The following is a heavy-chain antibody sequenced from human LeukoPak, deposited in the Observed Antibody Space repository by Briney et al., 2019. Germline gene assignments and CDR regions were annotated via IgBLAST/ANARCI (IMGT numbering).Heavy chain of an antibody. CDR1: GFTVSSNY. Sequence: GGSLRLSCAASGFTVSSNYMSWVRQAPGKGLEWVSVIYSGGSTYYADSVKGRFTISRDNAKNSLYLQMNSLRAEDAAMYYCARGRYSGTTYYFDYWGQGTLVTVSS. CDR2: IYSGGST. CDR3: ARGRYSGTTYYFDY. D-gene: IGHD5-12*01. J-gene: IGHJ4*02. V-gene: IGHV3-53*01.